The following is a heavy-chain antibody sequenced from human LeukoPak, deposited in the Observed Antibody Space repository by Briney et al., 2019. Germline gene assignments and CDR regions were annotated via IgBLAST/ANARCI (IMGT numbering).Heavy chain of an antibody. CDR1: GCTFSSYA. CDR3: ARDTYCSGDSCYSYYFDY. V-gene: IGHV1-69*01. Sequence: SVKVSCKASGCTFSSYAISWVRQAPGQGLEWMGGIIPIFGTANYAQKFQGRVTITADESTSTAYMELSSLRSEDTAVYYCARDTYCSGDSCYSYYFDYWGQGTLVTVSS. D-gene: IGHD2-15*01. CDR2: IIPIFGTA. J-gene: IGHJ4*02.